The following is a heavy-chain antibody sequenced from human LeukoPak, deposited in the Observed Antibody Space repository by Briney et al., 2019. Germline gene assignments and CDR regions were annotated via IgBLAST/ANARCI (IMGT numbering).Heavy chain of an antibody. Sequence: GGSLRLSCAASGFTFSSYAMSWVRQAPGKGLEWVSAISGSGGSTYYADSVKGRFTIFRDNSKNTLYLQMNSLRAEGTAVYYCAKQWGYYRNWFDPWGQGTLVTVSS. CDR3: AKQWGYYRNWFDP. D-gene: IGHD3-22*01. CDR2: ISGSGGST. J-gene: IGHJ5*02. V-gene: IGHV3-23*01. CDR1: GFTFSSYA.